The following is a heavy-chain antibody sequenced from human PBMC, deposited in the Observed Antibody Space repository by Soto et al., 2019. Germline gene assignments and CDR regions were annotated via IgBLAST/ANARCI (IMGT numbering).Heavy chain of an antibody. V-gene: IGHV6-1*01. CDR1: GYSVCSSGAA. D-gene: IGHD4-17*01. CDR3: ARDSPGYGDYVLFDY. CDR2: TYYRSKWYN. J-gene: IGHJ4*02. Sequence: SQTLSLTCGMAGYSVCSSGAAWNWIRQSPSRGLEWLGRTYYRSKWYNDYAVSVKSRITINPDTSKNQFSLQLNSVTPEDTAVYYCARDSPGYGDYVLFDYWGQGPLVTVSS.